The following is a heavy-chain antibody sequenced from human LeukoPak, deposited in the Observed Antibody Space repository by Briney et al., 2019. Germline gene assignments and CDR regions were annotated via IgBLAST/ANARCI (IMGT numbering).Heavy chain of an antibody. Sequence: GGSLRLSCAASGFTFSSYSMNWVRQAPGKGLEWVSSISSSSSYIYYADSVKGRFTISRDNAKNSLYLQMNSLRAEDAAVYYCARIPNIAAAGTSFDYWGQGTLVTVSS. CDR3: ARIPNIAAAGTSFDY. CDR1: GFTFSSYS. D-gene: IGHD6-13*01. CDR2: ISSSSSYI. J-gene: IGHJ4*02. V-gene: IGHV3-21*01.